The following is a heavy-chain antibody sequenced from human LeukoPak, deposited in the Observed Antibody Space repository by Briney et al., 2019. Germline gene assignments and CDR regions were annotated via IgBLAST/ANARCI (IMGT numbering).Heavy chain of an antibody. J-gene: IGHJ4*02. V-gene: IGHV3-53*01. Sequence: GASLRRSCAASGFTVSSKYMSWVRQAPGKGLEWVSVIYSGGSTYYADSVKGRFTISRDNSKNTLYLQMNSLRAEDTAVYYCARAGATFDYWGQGTLVTVSS. CDR1: GFTVSSKY. CDR2: IYSGGST. CDR3: ARAGATFDY. D-gene: IGHD1-26*01.